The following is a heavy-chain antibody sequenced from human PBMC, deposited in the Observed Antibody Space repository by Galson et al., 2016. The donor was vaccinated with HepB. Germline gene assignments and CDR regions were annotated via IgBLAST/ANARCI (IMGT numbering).Heavy chain of an antibody. D-gene: IGHD5-24*01. V-gene: IGHV3-30*03. CDR2: ISYDGRNE. J-gene: IGHJ3*01. CDR1: GFSLSSYW. Sequence: LRLSCAASGFSLSSYWMSWVRQAPGKGLEWVAVISYDGRNEYYGDSVKGRFTVSRDNSKNTVYLQMNSLRGEDTAVYFCARDPPGPDGAFDLWGQGTMVTVSP. CDR3: ARDPPGPDGAFDL.